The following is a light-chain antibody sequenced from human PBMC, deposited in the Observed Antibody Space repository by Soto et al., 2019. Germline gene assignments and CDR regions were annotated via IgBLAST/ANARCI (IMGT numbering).Light chain of an antibody. Sequence: EIVLTQSPATLSLSPGERATLSCRASQSINNYLAWYQQKPGQAPRLLIHDASNRATGIPARFSGSGSGTDFTLTINSLEPEDFAVYYCHQRNTWPLTFGGGTKVEIK. CDR2: DAS. CDR1: QSINNY. CDR3: HQRNTWPLT. V-gene: IGKV3-11*01. J-gene: IGKJ4*01.